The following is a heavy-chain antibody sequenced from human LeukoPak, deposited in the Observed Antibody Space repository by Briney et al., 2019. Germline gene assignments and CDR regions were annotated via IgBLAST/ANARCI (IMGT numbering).Heavy chain of an antibody. V-gene: IGHV3-7*05. D-gene: IGHD5-12*01. CDR1: RFXFSSYW. CDR3: AREGGYGGVFDY. CDR2: IKQDGSEK. Sequence: GGSLRLSCAASRFXFSSYWMTWVRQAPGKGLEWVANIKQDGSEKYYVGSVKGRFTISRDNTKNLLYLQMNSLRAEDTAVYYCAREGGYGGVFDYWGQGTLVTVSS. J-gene: IGHJ4*02.